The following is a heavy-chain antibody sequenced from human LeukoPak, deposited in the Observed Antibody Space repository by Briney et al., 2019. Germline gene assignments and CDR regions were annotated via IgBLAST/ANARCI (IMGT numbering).Heavy chain of an antibody. J-gene: IGHJ4*02. Sequence: SETLSLTCAVSGYSISIGYYWGWIRQPPGKGLEWIGSIYHSGSTYYNPSLKSRVTISVDTSKNQFSLKLSSVTAADTAVYYCARAGPHIVVVTLDYWGQGTLVTVSS. D-gene: IGHD2-21*02. CDR3: ARAGPHIVVVTLDY. CDR2: IYHSGST. CDR1: GYSISIGYY. V-gene: IGHV4-38-2*01.